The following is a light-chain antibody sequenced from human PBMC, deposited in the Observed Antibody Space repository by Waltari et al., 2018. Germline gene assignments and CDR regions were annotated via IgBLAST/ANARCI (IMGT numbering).Light chain of an antibody. J-gene: IGKJ2*01. Sequence: EVVLTQSPDTLSLSPGERAPLSCRASQSLTKRYLAWYQQKPGQAPRLLIYGASSRAAGIPYRFSGSGSGTDFTLTISRLEPEDFAVYYCQQYGSSIMYTFGQGTKLEIK. V-gene: IGKV3-20*01. CDR2: GAS. CDR1: QSLTKRY. CDR3: QQYGSSIMYT.